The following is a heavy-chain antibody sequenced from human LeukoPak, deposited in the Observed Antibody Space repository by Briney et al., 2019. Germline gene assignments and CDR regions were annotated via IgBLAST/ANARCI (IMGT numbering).Heavy chain of an antibody. CDR2: IYYSGST. V-gene: IGHV4-30-4*08. Sequence: SETLSLTCTVSGGSISSGDYYWSWIRQPPGKGLEWIGYIYYSGSTYYNPSLKSRVTISVDTSKNQFSLKLSSVTAADTAVYYCARGLVFLYYMDVWGKGTTVTVSS. CDR1: GGSISSGDYY. CDR3: ARGLVFLYYMDV. J-gene: IGHJ6*03. D-gene: IGHD2-21*01.